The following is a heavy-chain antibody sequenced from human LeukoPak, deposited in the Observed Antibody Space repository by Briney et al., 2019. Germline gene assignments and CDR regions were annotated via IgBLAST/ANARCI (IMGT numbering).Heavy chain of an antibody. CDR1: GGSFSGYY. J-gene: IGHJ4*02. CDR2: INHSGST. V-gene: IGHV4-34*01. D-gene: IGHD3-10*01. CDR3: ARRRLWFGELPIDY. Sequence: SETLSLTCAVYGGSFSGYYWSWIRQPPGKGLEWIGEINHSGSTNYNPSLKSRVTISVDTSRNQFSLKLSSVTAADTAVYYCARRRLWFGELPIDYWGQGTLVTVSS.